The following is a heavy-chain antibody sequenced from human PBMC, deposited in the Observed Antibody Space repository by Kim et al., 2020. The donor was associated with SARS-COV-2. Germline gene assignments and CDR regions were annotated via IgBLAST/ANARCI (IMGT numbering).Heavy chain of an antibody. CDR3: ALSVASSPHDH. CDR2: LNPKSGDT. Sequence: ASVKVSCKASGYTFTAYFIHWVRQAPEQGLEWMGWLNPKSGDTTYAQKFEGRVTMTSDTSITTAYMEVSGLRYDDTAVYYCALSVASSPHDHWGQGTLVT. D-gene: IGHD6-19*01. J-gene: IGHJ5*02. CDR1: GYTFTAYF. V-gene: IGHV1-2*02.